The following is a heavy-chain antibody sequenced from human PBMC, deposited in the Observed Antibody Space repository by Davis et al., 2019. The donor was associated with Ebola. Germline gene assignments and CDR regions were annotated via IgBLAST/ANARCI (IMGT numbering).Heavy chain of an antibody. CDR2: INHSGST. J-gene: IGHJ4*02. CDR1: GGSFSGYY. CDR3: ARGRDGYNLY. D-gene: IGHD5-24*01. Sequence: GSLRLSCAVYGGSFSGYYWSWIRQPPGKGLEWIGEINHSGSTNYNPSLKSRVTISVDTSKNQFSLKMSSVTAADTAVYFCARGRDGYNLYWGQGTLVTVSS. V-gene: IGHV4-34*01.